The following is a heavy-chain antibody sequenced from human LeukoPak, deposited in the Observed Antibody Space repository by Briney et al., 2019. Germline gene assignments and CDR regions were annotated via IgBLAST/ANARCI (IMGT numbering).Heavy chain of an antibody. CDR2: IIPIFGTV. V-gene: IGHV1-69*13. Sequence: SVKVSCKASGGTFRSHAISWVRQAPGQALEWMEGIIPIFGTVNNAQKFEGRVTITADESTSTVYMELSSLRYEDTAIYYCATDQGSSWYQNWGQGTLVTVSS. CDR1: GGTFRSHA. CDR3: ATDQGSSWYQN. D-gene: IGHD6-13*01. J-gene: IGHJ4*02.